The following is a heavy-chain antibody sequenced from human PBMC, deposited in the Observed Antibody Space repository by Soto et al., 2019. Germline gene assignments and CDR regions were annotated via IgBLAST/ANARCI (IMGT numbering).Heavy chain of an antibody. Sequence: QVQLQESGPGLVKPSGTLSLTCAVSGGSISSSNWWSWVRQPPGKGLEWIGEIYHSGSTNYNPSLKGRVTISVDTSKNQSSLKLSSVTAADTPVYYCARSMTQPAAVNWFAPWRQGTLVTVSS. D-gene: IGHD2-2*01. CDR2: IYHSGST. V-gene: IGHV4-4*02. CDR1: GGSISSSNW. CDR3: ARSMTQPAAVNWFAP. J-gene: IGHJ5*02.